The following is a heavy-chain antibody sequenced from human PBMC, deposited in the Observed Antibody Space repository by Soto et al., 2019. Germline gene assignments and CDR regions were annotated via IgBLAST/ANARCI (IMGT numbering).Heavy chain of an antibody. CDR3: AREGVAY. Sequence: QVQLVESGGGVVQPGRSMRLSCAASGFTFSSYAMHWVRQAPGKGLEWVALISYDGKNDYYLDSVKGRFTISRDNSKNTLYLQLNSLRPEDTAVYYCAREGVAYWGQGTLVTVSS. J-gene: IGHJ4*02. V-gene: IGHV3-30*04. CDR1: GFTFSSYA. CDR2: ISYDGKND. D-gene: IGHD3-3*01.